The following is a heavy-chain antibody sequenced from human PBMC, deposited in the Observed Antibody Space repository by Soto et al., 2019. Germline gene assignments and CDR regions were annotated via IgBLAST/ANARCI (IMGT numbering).Heavy chain of an antibody. CDR2: IYSGGST. J-gene: IGHJ4*02. CDR3: AKVSSVVAAAKCYFDY. V-gene: IGHV3-53*05. D-gene: IGHD2-15*01. CDR1: GFTVSSNY. Sequence: PGGSLRLSCAASGFTVSSNYMSWVRQAPGKGLEWVSVIYSGGSTYYADSVKGRFTISRDNAKNSLYLQMNSLRAEDTALYYCAKVSSVVAAAKCYFDYWGQGTLVTVSP.